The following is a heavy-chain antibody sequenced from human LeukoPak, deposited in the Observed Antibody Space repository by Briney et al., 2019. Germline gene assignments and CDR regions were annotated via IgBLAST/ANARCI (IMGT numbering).Heavy chain of an antibody. CDR1: GGSISSSSYY. CDR2: IYYSGST. Sequence: SETLSLTCTVSGGSISSSSYYWGWIRQPPGKGLEWIGSIYYSGSTYYNPSLKSRVTISVDTSKNQFSLKLSSVIAADTAVYYCNSYYYYYMDVWGKGTTVTVSS. V-gene: IGHV4-39*07. D-gene: IGHD4-23*01. J-gene: IGHJ6*03. CDR3: NSYYYYYMDV.